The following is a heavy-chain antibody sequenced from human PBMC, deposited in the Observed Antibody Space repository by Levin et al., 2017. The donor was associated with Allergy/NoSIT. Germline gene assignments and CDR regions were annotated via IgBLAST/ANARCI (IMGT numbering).Heavy chain of an antibody. CDR1: GGTFSSNA. CDR3: TMEANIVVLPAAGDSFDI. D-gene: IGHD2-2*01. CDR2: IRPIFGTA. V-gene: IGHV1-69*01. Sequence: GGSLRLSCKTSGGTFSSNALNWVRQAPGQGLEWMGGIRPIFGTADYAQKFQGRVSITADESTATAYMELSSLRSEDTAMYYCTMEANIVVLPAAGDSFDIWGQGTMVTVSS. J-gene: IGHJ3*02.